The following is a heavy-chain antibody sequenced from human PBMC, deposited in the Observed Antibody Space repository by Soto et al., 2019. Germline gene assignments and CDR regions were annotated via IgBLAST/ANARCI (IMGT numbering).Heavy chain of an antibody. D-gene: IGHD3-3*02. CDR2: INGRDGAI. J-gene: IGHJ4*02. CDR1: GFSFSVYS. Sequence: GGSLRLSCAASGFSFSVYSMNWVRQAPGKGLEWVSYINGRDGAINYVDSVKGRFTISIDIAKNSLYLRMNSLRDEDTAVYFCARDHLWAFDYWGQGVLVTVSS. CDR3: ARDHLWAFDY. V-gene: IGHV3-48*02.